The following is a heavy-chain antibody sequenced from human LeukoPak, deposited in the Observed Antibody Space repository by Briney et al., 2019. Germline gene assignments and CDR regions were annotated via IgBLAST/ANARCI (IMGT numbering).Heavy chain of an antibody. J-gene: IGHJ4*02. CDR2: IYYSGST. CDR1: GGSISSSNYY. V-gene: IGHV4-39*01. Sequence: SETLSLTCTVSGGSISSSNYYWGRIRQPPGKGLEWIGSIYYSGSTYYNPSLKSRVTISVDTSKNQFSLKLSSVTAADTAVYYCARGYNYGYRYYYFDYWGQGTLVTVSS. D-gene: IGHD5-18*01. CDR3: ARGYNYGYRYYYFDY.